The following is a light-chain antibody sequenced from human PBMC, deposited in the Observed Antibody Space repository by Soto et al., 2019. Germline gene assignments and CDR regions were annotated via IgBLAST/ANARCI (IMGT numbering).Light chain of an antibody. CDR1: SSDVGGYNY. CDR2: EVS. CDR3: SSYAGSNIV. J-gene: IGLJ2*01. Sequence: QSALTQSPSASGSPGQSVTISCTGTSSDVGGYNYVSWYQQHAGKAPKLMIYEVSKRPSGVPDRFSGSKSANTASLTVSGLQAEDEADYYCSSYAGSNIVFGGGTKLTVL. V-gene: IGLV2-8*01.